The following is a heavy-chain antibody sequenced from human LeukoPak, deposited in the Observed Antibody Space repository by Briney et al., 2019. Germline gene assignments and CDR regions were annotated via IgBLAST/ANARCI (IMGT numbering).Heavy chain of an antibody. V-gene: IGHV4-59*08. D-gene: IGHD5-18*01. CDR2: IYYSGST. CDR3: AGRGYNYGYDGFDY. J-gene: IGHJ4*02. Sequence: TPSETLSLTCTVSGGSISSYYWSWIRQPPGKGLEWIGYIYYSGSTNYNPSLKSRVTISVDTSKNQFSLKLSSVTAADTAVYYCAGRGYNYGYDGFDYWGQGTLVTVSS. CDR1: GGSISSYY.